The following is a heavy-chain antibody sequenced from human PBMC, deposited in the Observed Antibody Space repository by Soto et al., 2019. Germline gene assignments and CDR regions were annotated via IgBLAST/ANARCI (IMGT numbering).Heavy chain of an antibody. CDR3: ARHTTTSGYFDY. Sequence: SGPKLVNPTQTLTMTCSFSGFSPSTSGVGMGWIRQPPGKALEWLALVYWDDDKRYSPSLKSRLTITKDTSKNQVVLTLTNMDPVDTATYYCARHTTTSGYFDYWGQGTLVTVSS. V-gene: IGHV2-5*02. CDR2: VYWDDDK. J-gene: IGHJ4*02. D-gene: IGHD4-17*01. CDR1: GFSPSTSGVG.